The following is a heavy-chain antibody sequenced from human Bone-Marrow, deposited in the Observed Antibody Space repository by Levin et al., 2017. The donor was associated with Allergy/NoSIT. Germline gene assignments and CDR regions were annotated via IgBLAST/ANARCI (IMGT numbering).Heavy chain of an antibody. CDR3: AKNGGWYGAGYFDY. J-gene: IGHJ4*02. CDR2: IYSGGTT. V-gene: IGHV3-66*02. CDR1: GFTVSSNY. D-gene: IGHD6-19*01. Sequence: PGGSLRLSCAASGFTVSSNYISWVRQAPGKGLEWVSVIYSGGTTKYADSVQGRFTISRDNSKNTLYLQMNSLRPEDTAVYYCAKNGGWYGAGYFDYWGQGTRVTVSS.